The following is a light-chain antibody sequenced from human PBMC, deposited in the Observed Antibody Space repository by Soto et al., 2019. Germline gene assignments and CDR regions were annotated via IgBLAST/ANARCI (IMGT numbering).Light chain of an antibody. CDR1: QSVSTY. V-gene: IGKV1-39*01. CDR2: AAS. Sequence: DIQMTQSPSSLSASVGDRVTITCRASQSVSTYLNWYQQKPGKAPKLLIYAASSLQSGVPSRFSGSGSGTDFTLSISSLQPEDFATYYCQQSNTIPYTFGQGTKVDIK. J-gene: IGKJ2*01. CDR3: QQSNTIPYT.